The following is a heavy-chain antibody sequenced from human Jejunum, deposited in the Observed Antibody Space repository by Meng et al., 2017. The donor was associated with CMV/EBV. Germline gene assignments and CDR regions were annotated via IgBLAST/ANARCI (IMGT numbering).Heavy chain of an antibody. CDR1: FPFSNYY. Sequence: FPFSNYYMSWIRLAPGKRLEWISYISGDGSDLFYGDSVRGRFTISRDNAKNSLYLQINSLRVEDTAVYYCVRDILRVGITYYFDYWGQGTLVTVSS. CDR3: VRDILRVGITYYFDY. D-gene: IGHD1-26*01. V-gene: IGHV3-11*04. J-gene: IGHJ4*02. CDR2: ISGDGSDL.